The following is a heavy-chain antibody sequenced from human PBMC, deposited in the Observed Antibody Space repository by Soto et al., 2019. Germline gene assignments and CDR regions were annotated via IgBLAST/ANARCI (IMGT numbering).Heavy chain of an antibody. V-gene: IGHV3-53*01. CDR3: ASHPGGGGY. CDR1: GFTVSNNY. CDR2: IYSGGYT. Sequence: EVQLVESGGGLIQPGGSLRLSCAVSGFTVSNNYMSWVRQAPGKGLEGVSVIYSGGYTAYGDSVKGRFTISRDNSTNPLYLQTKSRGPAGAAVFYCASHPGGGGYWGQGTLVTVSS. J-gene: IGHJ4*02. D-gene: IGHD3-10*01.